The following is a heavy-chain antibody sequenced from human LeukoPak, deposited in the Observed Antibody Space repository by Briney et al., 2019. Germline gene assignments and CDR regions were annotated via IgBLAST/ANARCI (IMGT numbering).Heavy chain of an antibody. J-gene: IGHJ4*02. CDR2: INDDGYNT. CDR1: GFTFSTYW. V-gene: IGHV3-74*01. D-gene: IGHD2-15*01. Sequence: PGGSLRLSCAASGFTFSTYWMHWVRQAPGRGLVWVARINDDGYNTADSVKGRFTISRDNSKNMLYLEMNSLSTEDTAVYYCAKVRYCSGVNCYPDDNWGQGTLVTVSS. CDR3: AKVRYCSGVNCYPDDN.